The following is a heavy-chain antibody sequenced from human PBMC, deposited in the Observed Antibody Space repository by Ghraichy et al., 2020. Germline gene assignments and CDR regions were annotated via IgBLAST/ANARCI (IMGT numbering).Heavy chain of an antibody. D-gene: IGHD6-6*01. Sequence: SETLSLTCTVSGGSISSYYWSWIRQPPGKGLEWIGYIYYSGSTNYNPSLKSQVTISVDTSKNQFSLKLSSVTAADTAVYYCAVYSSSLGNAFDIWGQGTMVTVSS. J-gene: IGHJ3*02. CDR1: GGSISSYY. V-gene: IGHV4-59*01. CDR2: IYYSGST. CDR3: AVYSSSLGNAFDI.